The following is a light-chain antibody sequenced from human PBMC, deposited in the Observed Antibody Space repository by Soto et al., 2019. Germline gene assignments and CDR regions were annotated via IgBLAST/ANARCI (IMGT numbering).Light chain of an antibody. Sequence: QSALTQPPSASGSPGQSVTISCTGTSSDVGGYNYVSWYQQHPGKAPKLMISEVSKRPSGVPDRFSGSKSGNTASLTVSGLQAEGEADYYCSSYAGSNNLGVFGTGTKLTVL. J-gene: IGLJ1*01. CDR2: EVS. CDR1: SSDVGGYNY. CDR3: SSYAGSNNLGV. V-gene: IGLV2-8*01.